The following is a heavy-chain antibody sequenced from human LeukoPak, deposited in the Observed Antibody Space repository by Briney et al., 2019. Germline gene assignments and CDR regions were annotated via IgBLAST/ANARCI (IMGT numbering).Heavy chain of an antibody. Sequence: GGSLRLSCTASGFTFGDYAMSWVRQAPGKGLEWVGFIRSKAYGGTTEYAASVKGRFTISRDDSKSIAYLQMNSLKTEDTAVYYCTRVRHIVAVTASDAFDIWGQGTMVTVSS. CDR2: IRSKAYGGTT. D-gene: IGHD2-21*02. CDR3: TRVRHIVAVTASDAFDI. J-gene: IGHJ3*02. V-gene: IGHV3-49*04. CDR1: GFTFGDYA.